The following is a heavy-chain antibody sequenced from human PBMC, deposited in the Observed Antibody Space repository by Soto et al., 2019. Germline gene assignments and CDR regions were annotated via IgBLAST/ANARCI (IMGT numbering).Heavy chain of an antibody. Sequence: QVQLLQSGGEVEKPGASVKVSCNSSDHTFTCYGINWGRRAPGQGVEWMGWISGYNGNTKYAQKFQDRVTMSADTSTRTAYMAMRSLTSDDTAVYFCAATGGHYFGLDMWGQGTTVTVSS. D-gene: IGHD2-8*02. CDR3: AATGGHYFGLDM. J-gene: IGHJ6*02. CDR2: ISGYNGNT. V-gene: IGHV1-18*01. CDR1: DHTFTCYG.